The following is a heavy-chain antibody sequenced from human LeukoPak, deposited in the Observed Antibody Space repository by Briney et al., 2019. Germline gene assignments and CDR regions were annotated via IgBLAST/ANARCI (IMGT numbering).Heavy chain of an antibody. V-gene: IGHV3-30*18. CDR3: AKVGSGSSTGDY. Sequence: PGGSLRLSCAASGFTFSSYGMHWVRQAPGKGLEWVAVISYDGSNKYYADSVKGRFTISRDNSKNTLYLQMNSLRAEDTAVYYCAKVGSGSSTGDYWGQGTLVTVSS. J-gene: IGHJ4*02. CDR1: GFTFSSYG. D-gene: IGHD3-10*01. CDR2: ISYDGSNK.